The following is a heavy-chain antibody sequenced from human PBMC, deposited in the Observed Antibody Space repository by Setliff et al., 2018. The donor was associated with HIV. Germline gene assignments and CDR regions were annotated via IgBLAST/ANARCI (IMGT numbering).Heavy chain of an antibody. CDR2: INAGNGNT. J-gene: IGHJ3*02. CDR3: ASPSITMVRGVMRSAFDI. CDR1: GYTFTSYA. V-gene: IGHV1-3*01. D-gene: IGHD3-10*01. Sequence: VASVKVSCKASGYTFTSYAMHWVRQAPGQRLERMGWINAGNGNTKYSQKFQGRVTITRDTSASTAYMELSSLRSEDTAVYYCASPSITMVRGVMRSAFDIWGQGTMVTVSS.